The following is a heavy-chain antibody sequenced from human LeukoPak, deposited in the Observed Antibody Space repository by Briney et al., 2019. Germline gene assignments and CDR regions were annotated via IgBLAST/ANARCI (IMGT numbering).Heavy chain of an antibody. CDR3: TNSDDYGDY. V-gene: IGHV3-30*18. Sequence: GGSRRLSCAASGFTFTNFAMHWVRQAPGKGLECVTVISDDGNSKYFADSVKGRFTISRDNSKNTLYLHMTSLRAEDTAVYYCTNSDDYGDYWGQGTLVTVSS. CDR1: GFTFTNFA. CDR2: ISDDGNSK. J-gene: IGHJ4*02.